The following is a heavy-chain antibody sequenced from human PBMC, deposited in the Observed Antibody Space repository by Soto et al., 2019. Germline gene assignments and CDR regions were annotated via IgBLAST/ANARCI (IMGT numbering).Heavy chain of an antibody. CDR3: VRGGGGGLFDP. CDR2: ISPGSRYP. V-gene: IGHV3-21*01. D-gene: IGHD2-15*01. CDR1: GFTFSYYP. Sequence: GGSLRLSCAASGFTFSYYPLHWVRRAPGKGLEWVSYISPGSRYPAYADSVKGRFTISRDNAKRSLYLQMMSLTAEDTAIYYCVRGGGGGLFDPWGQGTMVTVSS. J-gene: IGHJ5*02.